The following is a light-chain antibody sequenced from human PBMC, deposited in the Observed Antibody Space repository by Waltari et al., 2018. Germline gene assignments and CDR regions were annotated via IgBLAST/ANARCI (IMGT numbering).Light chain of an antibody. Sequence: QSVLTQPPSASGTPGQRVTISCSGSSSNFGTHTVTWYQVLPGTAPKTVIFANYPRPSGVPDRFSASKSGTSASLVISGLQSEDEADYFCATWDDSLSGRVFGGGTKVTVL. CDR2: ANY. J-gene: IGLJ3*02. CDR3: ATWDDSLSGRV. V-gene: IGLV1-44*01. CDR1: SSNFGTHT.